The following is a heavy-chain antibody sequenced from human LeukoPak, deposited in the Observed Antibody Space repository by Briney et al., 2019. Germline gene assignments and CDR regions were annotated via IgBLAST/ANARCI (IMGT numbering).Heavy chain of an antibody. CDR1: GYTFTSYG. CDR3: ARDYYDSSGYRQNYFDY. Sequence: ASVKVSCKXSGYTFTSYGISWVRQAPGQGLEWMGWIGAYNVNTNYAQKLQGRVTMTTDTSTSTAYMELRGLRSDDTAVYYCARDYYDSSGYRQNYFDYWGQGTLVTVSS. V-gene: IGHV1-18*01. D-gene: IGHD3-22*01. CDR2: IGAYNVNT. J-gene: IGHJ4*02.